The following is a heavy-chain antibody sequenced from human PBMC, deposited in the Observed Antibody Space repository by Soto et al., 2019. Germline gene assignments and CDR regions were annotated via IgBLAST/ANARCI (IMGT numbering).Heavy chain of an antibody. Sequence: GGSLRLSCAASGFTVSSNYMSWVRQAPGKGLEWVSVIYSGGSTYYADSVRGRFTISRDNAKNTLYLQMNSLRAEDTAVYYCARLRGYFLDYWGQGTLVTVSS. CDR1: GFTVSSNY. CDR2: IYSGGST. CDR3: ARLRGYFLDY. V-gene: IGHV3-53*01. D-gene: IGHD3-22*01. J-gene: IGHJ4*02.